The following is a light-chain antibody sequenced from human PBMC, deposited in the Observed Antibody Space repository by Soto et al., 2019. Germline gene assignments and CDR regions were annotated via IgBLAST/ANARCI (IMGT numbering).Light chain of an antibody. Sequence: EIVMTQSPATLSVYPGERATLSCRASQSVSSNLAWYQQKPGQTPKLLIYVASTRATGIPARFSGSGSGTEFTLTISSLQSEDFAVYYCPQYNVWPLTFGGGTKVEFK. CDR3: PQYNVWPLT. J-gene: IGKJ4*01. CDR2: VAS. CDR1: QSVSSN. V-gene: IGKV3-15*01.